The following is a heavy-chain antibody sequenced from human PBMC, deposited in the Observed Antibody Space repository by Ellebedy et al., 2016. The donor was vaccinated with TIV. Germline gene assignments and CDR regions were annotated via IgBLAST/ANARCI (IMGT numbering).Heavy chain of an antibody. CDR2: IYSGGNT. CDR3: ARLLYYYGSGTYSHEYYFDY. D-gene: IGHD3-10*01. CDR1: GFTVSSSY. V-gene: IGHV3-66*04. J-gene: IGHJ4*02. Sequence: GGSLRLSCAASGFTVSSSYMSWVRQAPGKGLAWVSVIYSGGNTYYADSVRGRFTISRDNSKNTLYLQMNSLRVEDTAVYYCARLLYYYGSGTYSHEYYFDYWGQGTLVTVSS.